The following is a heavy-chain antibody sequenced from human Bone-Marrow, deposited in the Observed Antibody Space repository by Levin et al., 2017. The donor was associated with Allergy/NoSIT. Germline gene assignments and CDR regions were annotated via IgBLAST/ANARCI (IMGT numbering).Heavy chain of an antibody. CDR2: IIDSGGST. D-gene: IGHD2-8*01. CDR1: GFTFSTYA. Sequence: SCAASGFTFSTYAMNWVRQAPGKGLEWVSGIIDSGGSTYYADSVKGRFTISRDNSKNTLYLQMNNLRAEDTAIYFCPKDRYCTTTTCPADHWGQGILVTVSS. V-gene: IGHV3-23*01. CDR3: PKDRYCTTTTCPADH. J-gene: IGHJ4*02.